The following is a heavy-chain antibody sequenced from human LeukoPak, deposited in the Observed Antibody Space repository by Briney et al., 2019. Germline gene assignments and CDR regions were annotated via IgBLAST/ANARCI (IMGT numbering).Heavy chain of an antibody. D-gene: IGHD3-16*02. CDR1: GGSISSYY. J-gene: IGHJ4*02. CDR2: IYYSGST. CDR3: ARVWGSYRFDY. V-gene: IGHV4-59*01. Sequence: PSETLSLTCTVSGGSISSYYWSWIRQPPGKGLEWIGYIYYSGSTNYNPSLKSRVTISVDTSKNQFSLKLSSVTAADTAVYYCARVWGSYRFDYWGQGTLVTVSS.